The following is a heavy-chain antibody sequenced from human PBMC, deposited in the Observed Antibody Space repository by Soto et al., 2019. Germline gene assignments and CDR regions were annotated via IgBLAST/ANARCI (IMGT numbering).Heavy chain of an antibody. J-gene: IGHJ4*02. CDR1: GFTFSSYA. V-gene: IGHV3-23*01. D-gene: IGHD3-10*01. CDR3: ANSYFKLWFGELFDY. CDR2: ISGSGGST. Sequence: GGSLRLSCAASGFTFSSYAMSWVRQAPGKGLEWVSAISGSGGSTYYADSVKGRFTISRDNSKNTLYLQMNSLRAEDTAVYYCANSYFKLWFGELFDYWGQGTLVTVSS.